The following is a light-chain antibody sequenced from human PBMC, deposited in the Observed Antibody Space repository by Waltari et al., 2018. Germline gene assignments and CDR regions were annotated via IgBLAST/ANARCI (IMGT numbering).Light chain of an antibody. CDR1: QSVSSYY. CDR3: QQYASSPRLT. J-gene: IGKJ4*01. V-gene: IGKV3-20*01. CDR2: GAS. Sequence: ELVLTQSPGTLSLSPGERATLSCRASQSVSSYYLAWYQQKPGQAPRRLIYGASSRATAIPDRFSGSGSGTDFTLTINRREPEDFAVYYCQQYASSPRLTFGGGTKVEIK.